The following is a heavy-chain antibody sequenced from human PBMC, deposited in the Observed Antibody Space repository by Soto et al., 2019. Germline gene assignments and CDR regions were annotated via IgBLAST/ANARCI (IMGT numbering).Heavy chain of an antibody. CDR1: GFTFSDYY. J-gene: IGHJ4*02. Sequence: PGGSLRLSCAASGFTFSDYYMSWIRQAPGKGLEWLSYISGSDDPIYYADSVKGRLTVSRDNAKKSLYLQMNSLRAEDTAVYYCARLPYCTGGTCVGPFDYWGQGALVTVSS. CDR2: ISGSDDPI. D-gene: IGHD2-15*01. CDR3: ARLPYCTGGTCVGPFDY. V-gene: IGHV3-11*01.